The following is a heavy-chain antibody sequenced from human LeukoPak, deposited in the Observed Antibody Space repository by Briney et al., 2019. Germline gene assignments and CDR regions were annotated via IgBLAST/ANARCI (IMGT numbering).Heavy chain of an antibody. J-gene: IGHJ4*02. CDR3: AREGPGGDFWSGYSSDLDY. Sequence: GGSLRLSCAASGFTFSSYSMNWVRQAPGKGLEWVSSISSSSSYIYYADSVKGRFTISRDNAKNSLYLQMNSLRAEDTAVYYCAREGPGGDFWSGYSSDLDYWGQGTLVTVSS. CDR2: ISSSSSYI. CDR1: GFTFSSYS. D-gene: IGHD3-3*01. V-gene: IGHV3-21*01.